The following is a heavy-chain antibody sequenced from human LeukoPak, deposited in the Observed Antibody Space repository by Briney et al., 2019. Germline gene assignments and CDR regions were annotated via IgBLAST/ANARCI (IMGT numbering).Heavy chain of an antibody. CDR3: AKGGDYDFWKNWFDP. D-gene: IGHD3-3*01. CDR1: GFTFSSYS. Sequence: GGSLSLSCAASGFTFSSYSMNWVRQAPGKGLEWVSSISSSSSYLYYAYSVNGRFTISRDNAKNSLYLQMNSLRAEDTAVYYCAKGGDYDFWKNWFDPWGQGTLVTVSS. V-gene: IGHV3-21*04. J-gene: IGHJ5*02. CDR2: ISSSSSYL.